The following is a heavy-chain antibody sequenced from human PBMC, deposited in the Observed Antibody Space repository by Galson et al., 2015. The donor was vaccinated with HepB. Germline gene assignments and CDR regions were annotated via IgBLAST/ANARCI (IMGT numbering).Heavy chain of an antibody. CDR1: GVSISGSLYY. CDR3: ARPLVLNGRFSPGVGPFHI. D-gene: IGHD2-8*01. J-gene: IGHJ3*02. CDR2: IYYGGRT. Sequence: SETLSLTCAVSGVSISGSLYYWGWIRQSPKKGLEWIGSIYYGGRTYFSPSLQSRVAMSVDTSRNQLSLTLGSVTAADTAVYYCARPLVLNGRFSPGVGPFHIWGHGTMVTVSA. V-gene: IGHV4-39*01.